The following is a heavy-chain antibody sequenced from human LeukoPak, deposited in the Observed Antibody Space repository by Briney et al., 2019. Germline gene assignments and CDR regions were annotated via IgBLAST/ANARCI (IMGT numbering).Heavy chain of an antibody. D-gene: IGHD3-22*01. CDR3: ARAIITMIVVGPMDV. V-gene: IGHV4-31*03. CDR2: IYYSGST. Sequence: PSETLSLTYTVSGGSISSGGYYWSWIRQHPGKGLEWIGYIYYSGSTYYNPSLKSRVTISVDTSKNQFSLKLSSVTAADTAVYYCARAIITMIVVGPMDVWGQGTTVTVSS. J-gene: IGHJ6*02. CDR1: GGSISSGGYY.